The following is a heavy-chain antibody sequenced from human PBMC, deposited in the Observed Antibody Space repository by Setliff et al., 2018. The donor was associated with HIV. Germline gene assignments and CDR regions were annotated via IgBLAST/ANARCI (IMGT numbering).Heavy chain of an antibody. CDR1: GGTFSSYA. CDR2: IIPIFGTA. J-gene: IGHJ3*02. CDR3: ARGAQDYYDSSGYYYGGFDAFDI. D-gene: IGHD3-22*01. Sequence: GASVKVSCKASGGTFSSYAISWVRQAPGQGLEWMGGIIPIFGTANYAQKFQGRVTITADESTSTACMELSSLRSEDTAVYYCARGAQDYYDSSGYYYGGFDAFDIWGQGTMVTVS. V-gene: IGHV1-69*13.